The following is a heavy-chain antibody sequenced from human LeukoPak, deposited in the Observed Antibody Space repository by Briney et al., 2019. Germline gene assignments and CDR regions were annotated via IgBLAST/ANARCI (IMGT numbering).Heavy chain of an antibody. Sequence: ASVKVSCKASGYTFTSYAMHWVRQAPGQRLEWMGWINAGNGNTKHSQKFQGRVTITRDTSASTAYMELSSLRSEDTAVYYCARVPWGSYLDYWGQGTLVTVSS. CDR2: INAGNGNT. V-gene: IGHV1-3*01. J-gene: IGHJ4*02. D-gene: IGHD3-16*02. CDR1: GYTFTSYA. CDR3: ARVPWGSYLDY.